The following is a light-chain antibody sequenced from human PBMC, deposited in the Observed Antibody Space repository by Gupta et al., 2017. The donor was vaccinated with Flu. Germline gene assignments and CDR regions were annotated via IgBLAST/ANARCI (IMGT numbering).Light chain of an antibody. CDR2: EVS. Sequence: QSALTQPASVSGSPGQSITISCTGTSSDIGGYNYVSWYQQYPDIAPKLIIYEVSNRPSGVSNRFSGSKSGNTASLTISGLQAEDECDYYCSSYSRGSTLFLFGTGTKVTGL. J-gene: IGLJ1*01. CDR1: SSDIGGYNY. CDR3: SSYSRGSTLFL. V-gene: IGLV2-14*01.